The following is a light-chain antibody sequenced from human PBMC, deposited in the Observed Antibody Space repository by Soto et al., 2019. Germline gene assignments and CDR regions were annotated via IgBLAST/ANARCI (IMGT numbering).Light chain of an antibody. CDR1: SSDVGSYNL. J-gene: IGLJ1*01. CDR2: EGS. CDR3: CSYAGSSTFLYV. Sequence: QSVLTQPASVSXSPGQAITISCTGTSSDVGSYNLVSWYQQHPGKAPKLMIYEGSKRPSGVSNRFSGSKSGNTASLTISGLQAEDEADYYCCSYAGSSTFLYVFGTGTKVTVL. V-gene: IGLV2-23*03.